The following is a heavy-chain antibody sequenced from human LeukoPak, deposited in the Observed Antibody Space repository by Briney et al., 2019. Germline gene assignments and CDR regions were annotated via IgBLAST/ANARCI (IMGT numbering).Heavy chain of an antibody. J-gene: IGHJ5*02. V-gene: IGHV5-51*01. D-gene: IGHD1-14*01. CDR3: ACRDLTTTWSYP. Sequence: GESLKISCKGIGYSFATYWIGWVRQMLGKGMEWMGVIYPGDSRTRYNPSFQGQVTISVDKSISTAYLQWASLKASDSAMYYCACRDLTTTWSYPWGQGTLVTVSS. CDR1: GYSFATYW. CDR2: IYPGDSRT.